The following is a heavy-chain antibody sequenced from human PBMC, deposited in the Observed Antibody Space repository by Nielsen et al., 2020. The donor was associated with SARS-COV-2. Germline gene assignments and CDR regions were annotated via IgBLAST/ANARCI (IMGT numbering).Heavy chain of an antibody. D-gene: IGHD3-10*01. CDR2: ISYDGSNI. Sequence: GGSLRLSCAASGFTFSSYGMHWVRQAPGKGLEWVAVISYDGSNIYYADSVKGRFTISRDNSKNTLYLQMNSLRPEDTAVYYCAKDPGWGITMVRGGLDYWGQGTLVTVSS. J-gene: IGHJ4*02. V-gene: IGHV3-30*18. CDR1: GFTFSSYG. CDR3: AKDPGWGITMVRGGLDY.